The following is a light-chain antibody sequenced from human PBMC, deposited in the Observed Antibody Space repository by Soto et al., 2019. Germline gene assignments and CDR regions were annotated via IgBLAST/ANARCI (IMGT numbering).Light chain of an antibody. CDR2: RAS. Sequence: EIVLTQSPGTLSLSPGERATLSCRASQRVSSTYLAWYQQKPGQAPRLLIYRASTRATGVPDRFSGSGSGTDFTLTISRQEPEDFAVYYCQQYDTSPPMYTFGQGTKLEIK. CDR1: QRVSSTY. J-gene: IGKJ2*01. V-gene: IGKV3-20*01. CDR3: QQYDTSPPMYT.